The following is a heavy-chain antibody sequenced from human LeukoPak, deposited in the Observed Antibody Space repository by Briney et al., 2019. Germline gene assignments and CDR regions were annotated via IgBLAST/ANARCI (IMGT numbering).Heavy chain of an antibody. V-gene: IGHV3-23*01. CDR2: ISGSGGST. D-gene: IGHD3-10*01. CDR3: AKVFSGFGELFPYYFDY. Sequence: SGGSLRLSCAASGFTFSSYAMSWVRQAPGMGLEWVSAISGSGGSTYYADSVKGRFTISRDNSKNTLYLQMNSLRAEDTAVYYCAKVFSGFGELFPYYFDYWGQGTLVTVSS. J-gene: IGHJ4*02. CDR1: GFTFSSYA.